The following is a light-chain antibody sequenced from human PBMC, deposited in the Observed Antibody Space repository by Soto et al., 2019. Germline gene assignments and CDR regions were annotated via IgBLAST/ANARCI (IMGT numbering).Light chain of an antibody. J-gene: IGKJ1*01. V-gene: IGKV3-20*01. CDR3: QQYGSSGT. CDR2: GTS. Sequence: IVLRQSPGTVSLSPGERATLSCRASQTVYNNYIAWYQQSPGQAPRVLIYGTSTRATGTPDRFSGSGSGTDFTLTISRLEPEDFAVYYCQQYGSSGTFGQGTKVDIK. CDR1: QTVYNNY.